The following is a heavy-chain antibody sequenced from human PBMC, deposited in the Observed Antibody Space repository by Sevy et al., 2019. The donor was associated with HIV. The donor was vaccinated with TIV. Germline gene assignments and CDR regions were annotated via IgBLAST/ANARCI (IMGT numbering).Heavy chain of an antibody. CDR1: GFTFSSYG. D-gene: IGHD3-22*01. CDR2: ISYDGSNK. J-gene: IGHJ3*02. V-gene: IGHV3-30*18. Sequence: GGSLRLSCAASGFTFSSYGMHWVRQAPGKGLEWVADISYDGSNKYYADSVKGRFTISRDNSKNTLYLQMNSLRAEDTAGYYGAKDLYYYDRTNAFDIWGQGTMVTV. CDR3: AKDLYYYDRTNAFDI.